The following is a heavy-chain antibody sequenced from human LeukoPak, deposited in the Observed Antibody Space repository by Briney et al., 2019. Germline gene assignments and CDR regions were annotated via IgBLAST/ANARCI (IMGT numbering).Heavy chain of an antibody. CDR3: ASSNALVWGYFDY. CDR1: GGSISSGSYY. CDR2: IYTSGST. D-gene: IGHD7-27*01. Sequence: XTXTXSGGSISSGSYYWGWIRQPAGKGLEWIARIYTSGSTNYHPSLKSRVTISVDTSKNQFSLRLSSVTAADTAVYYCASSNALVWGYFDYWGQGTLVTVSS. V-gene: IGHV4-61*02. J-gene: IGHJ4*02.